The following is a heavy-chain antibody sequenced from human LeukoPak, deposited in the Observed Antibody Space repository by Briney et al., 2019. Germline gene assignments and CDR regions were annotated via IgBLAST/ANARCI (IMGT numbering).Heavy chain of an antibody. D-gene: IGHD3-10*01. CDR1: GGTFSSYA. Sequence: ASVKVSCKASGGTFSSYAISWVRQAPGQGLEWMGGIIPIFGTANYAQKFQGGVTITADKSTSTAYMELSSLRSEDTAVHYCARAGRGSGSYYRQYYYGMDVWGKGTTVTVSS. J-gene: IGHJ6*04. V-gene: IGHV1-69*06. CDR2: IIPIFGTA. CDR3: ARAGRGSGSYYRQYYYGMDV.